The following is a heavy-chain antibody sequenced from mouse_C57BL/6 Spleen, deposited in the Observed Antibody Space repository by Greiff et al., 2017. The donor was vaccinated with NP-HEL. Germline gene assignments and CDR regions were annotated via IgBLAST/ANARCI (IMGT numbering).Heavy chain of an antibody. V-gene: IGHV5-17*01. D-gene: IGHD2-1*01. CDR2: ISSGSSTI. Sequence: EVQRVESGGGLVKPGGSLKLSCAASGFTFSDYGMHWVRQAPEKGLEWVAYISSGSSTIYYADTVKGRFTISRDNAKNTLFLQMTSLRSEDTAMYYCARNNYGNIYAMDYWGQGTSVTVSS. CDR3: ARNNYGNIYAMDY. J-gene: IGHJ4*01. CDR1: GFTFSDYG.